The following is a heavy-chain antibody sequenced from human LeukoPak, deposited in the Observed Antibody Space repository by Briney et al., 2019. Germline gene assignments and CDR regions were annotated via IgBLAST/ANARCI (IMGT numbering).Heavy chain of an antibody. CDR1: GGLISSSTTYY. CDR3: ARQPVVNRGAVASNFDY. Sequence: SETLSLTCSVSGGLISSSTTYYWAWIRQPPGKGLEWIGSICFNGITYYNASLESRVTVSVDTYNNHFSLRLTSLSAADTAVYYCARQPVVNRGAVASNFDYWGQGALVTVSS. V-gene: IGHV4-39*01. CDR2: ICFNGIT. D-gene: IGHD6-19*01. J-gene: IGHJ4*02.